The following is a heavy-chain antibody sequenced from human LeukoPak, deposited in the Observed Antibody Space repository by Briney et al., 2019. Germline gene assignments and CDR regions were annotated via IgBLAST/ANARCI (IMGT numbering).Heavy chain of an antibody. J-gene: IGHJ4*02. CDR1: GGSISTSSYY. D-gene: IGHD3-16*01. CDR2: IYYSGST. CDR3: ARHGGYYFDY. Sequence: SETLSLTCTVSGGSISTSSYYWGWIRQPPGKGLECIGNIYYSGSTYYNPSLKSRVTISVDTSKNQFSLRLSSLTAADTAVYYCARHGGYYFDYWGQGNLVTVSS. V-gene: IGHV4-39*01.